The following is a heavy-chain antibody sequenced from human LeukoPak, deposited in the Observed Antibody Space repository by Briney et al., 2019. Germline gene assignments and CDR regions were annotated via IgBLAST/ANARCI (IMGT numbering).Heavy chain of an antibody. CDR1: GGSISSGGYY. CDR2: IYYSGST. J-gene: IGHJ4*02. CDR3: ARGGIAARRTFDY. Sequence: ASETLSLTCTVSGGSISSGGYYWSWMRQHPGKGLEWIGYIYYSGSTYYNPSLKSRVTISVDTSKNQFSLKLSSVTAADTAVYYCARGGIAARRTFDYWGQGSLVTVSS. D-gene: IGHD6-6*01. V-gene: IGHV4-31*03.